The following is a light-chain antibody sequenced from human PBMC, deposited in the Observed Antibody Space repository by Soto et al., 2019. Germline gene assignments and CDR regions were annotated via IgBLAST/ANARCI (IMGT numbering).Light chain of an antibody. CDR2: KAS. Sequence: DIQMTQSPSTLSASVGDRVTITFRASQSISSWLSWYQQKPGKAPKLLIYKASSLESGVPSRFSGSGSGTEFTLTISSLQPDDFATYYCQQYNSYPWTFGQGTKVDI. J-gene: IGKJ1*01. V-gene: IGKV1-5*03. CDR1: QSISSW. CDR3: QQYNSYPWT.